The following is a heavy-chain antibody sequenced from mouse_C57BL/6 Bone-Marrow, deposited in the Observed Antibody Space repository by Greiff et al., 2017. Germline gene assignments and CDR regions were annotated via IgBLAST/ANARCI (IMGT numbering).Heavy chain of an antibody. CDR1: GFNIKDYY. Sequence: VQLQQSGAELVRPGASVKLSCTASGFNIKDYYMHWVKQRPEQGLEWIGRLDPEDGDTEYAPKFQGKATMTADTSSNTAYLQLSSMTSEDTAVYYCTLYYGSSYLYAMDYWGQGTSVTVSS. J-gene: IGHJ4*01. CDR2: LDPEDGDT. D-gene: IGHD1-1*01. CDR3: TLYYGSSYLYAMDY. V-gene: IGHV14-1*01.